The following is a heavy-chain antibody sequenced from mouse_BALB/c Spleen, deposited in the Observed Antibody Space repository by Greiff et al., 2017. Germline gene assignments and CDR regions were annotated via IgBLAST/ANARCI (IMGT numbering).Heavy chain of an antibody. CDR1: GFTFSSFG. Sequence: EVKLMESGGGLVQPGGSRKLSCAASGFTFSSFGMHWVRQAPEKGLEWVAYISSGSSTIYYADTVKGRFTISRDNPKNTLFLQMTSLRSEDTAMYYCARSGGYAWFAYWGQGTLVTVSA. D-gene: IGHD2-2*01. CDR3: ARSGGYAWFAY. V-gene: IGHV5-17*02. CDR2: ISSGSSTI. J-gene: IGHJ3*01.